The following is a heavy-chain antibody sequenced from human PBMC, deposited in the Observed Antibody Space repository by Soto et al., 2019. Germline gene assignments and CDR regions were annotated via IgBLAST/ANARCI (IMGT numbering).Heavy chain of an antibody. CDR2: ISGSGGST. CDR1: GFTFSSYA. V-gene: IGHV3-23*01. CDR3: YVVVVAAGGYAFDI. J-gene: IGHJ3*02. Sequence: SLRLSSAASGFTFSSYAMSLVRHSPGKGLEWVSAISGSGGSTYYADSVKGRFTISRDNSKNTLYLQMNSLRAEDTAVYYCYVVVVAAGGYAFDIWGQGTMVTVSS. D-gene: IGHD2-15*01.